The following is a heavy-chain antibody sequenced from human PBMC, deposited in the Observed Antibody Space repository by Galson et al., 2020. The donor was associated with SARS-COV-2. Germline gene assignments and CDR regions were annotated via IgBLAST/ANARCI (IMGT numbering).Heavy chain of an antibody. CDR3: ARSHAVYCGGDCYLDY. CDR2: IWYDGSNK. V-gene: IGHV3-33*01. Sequence: QLGESLKISCAASGFTFSSYGMHWVRQAPGKGLEWVAVIWYDGSNKYYADSVKGRFTISRDNSKNTLYLQMNSLRAEDTAVYYCARSHAVYCGGDCYLDYWGQGTLVTVSS. J-gene: IGHJ4*02. CDR1: GFTFSSYG. D-gene: IGHD2-21*02.